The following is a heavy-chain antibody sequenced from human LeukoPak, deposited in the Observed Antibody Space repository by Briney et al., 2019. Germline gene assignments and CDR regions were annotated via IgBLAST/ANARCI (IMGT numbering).Heavy chain of an antibody. CDR3: ASYFGNGDAFDI. Sequence: ASVKVSCKASGYTFPSYDINWVRQATGQGLERMGWMNPNSGNTGYAQKFQGRVTITRNTSISTAYMELSSLRSEDTAVYYCASYFGNGDAFDIWGQGTMVTVSS. D-gene: IGHD1-1*01. J-gene: IGHJ3*02. V-gene: IGHV1-8*03. CDR1: GYTFPSYD. CDR2: MNPNSGNT.